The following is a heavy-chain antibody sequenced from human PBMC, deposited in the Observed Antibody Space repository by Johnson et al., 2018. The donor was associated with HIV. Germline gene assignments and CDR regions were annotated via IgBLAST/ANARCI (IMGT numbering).Heavy chain of an antibody. CDR3: ARDPKRSGSYYKDAFDI. CDR2: IWYDGSNK. Sequence: QVQLVESGGGVVQPGRSLRLSCAASGFTFSSYGMHWVRQAPGKGLEWVAVIWYDGSNKFYADSVKGRFTISRDNSKNTLYLQMNSLRAEDTAVYYCARDPKRSGSYYKDAFDIWGQGTMVSVSS. J-gene: IGHJ3*02. V-gene: IGHV3-33*01. D-gene: IGHD3-10*01. CDR1: GFTFSSYG.